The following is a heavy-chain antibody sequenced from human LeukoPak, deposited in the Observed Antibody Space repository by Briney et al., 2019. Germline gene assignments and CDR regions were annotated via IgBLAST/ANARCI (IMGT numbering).Heavy chain of an antibody. D-gene: IGHD3-3*01. Sequence: GGSLRLSCAASGFTFNTYAMSWVRQAPGKGLEWGSSISGSGESTHYADSVKGRFSISRDNSKTPLYLQMNSLRAEDTAIYYCAKSTGRFLEWLLLDFWGQGTLVTVSS. J-gene: IGHJ4*02. CDR2: ISGSGEST. CDR1: GFTFNTYA. CDR3: AKSTGRFLEWLLLDF. V-gene: IGHV3-23*01.